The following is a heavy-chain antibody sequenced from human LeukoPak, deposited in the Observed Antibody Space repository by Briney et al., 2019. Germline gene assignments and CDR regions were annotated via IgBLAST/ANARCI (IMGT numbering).Heavy chain of an antibody. CDR3: ARTSYYYAPTHDDY. CDR1: GFTVSSNY. D-gene: IGHD3-10*01. CDR2: IYSGGST. J-gene: IGHJ4*02. Sequence: PGGSLRLSCAASGFTVSSNYMSWVRQAPGKGLEWVSVIYSGGSTYYADSVKGRFTISRDNSKNTLYLQMNSLRAEDTAVYYCARTSYYYAPTHDDYWGQGTLVTVSS. V-gene: IGHV3-66*01.